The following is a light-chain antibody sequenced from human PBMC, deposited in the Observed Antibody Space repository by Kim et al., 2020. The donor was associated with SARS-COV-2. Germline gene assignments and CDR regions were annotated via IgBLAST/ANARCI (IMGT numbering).Light chain of an antibody. J-gene: IGKJ1*01. CDR2: GAS. V-gene: IGKV3-15*01. Sequence: EIVMTQSPATLSVSPGERATLSCRASQSVSSNLAWYQQKPGQAPRLLIYGASTRATGIPVRFSGSGSGTEFTLTISSLQSEDFAVYYCQQYNNWLAFGQGTKVDIK. CDR3: QQYNNWLA. CDR1: QSVSSN.